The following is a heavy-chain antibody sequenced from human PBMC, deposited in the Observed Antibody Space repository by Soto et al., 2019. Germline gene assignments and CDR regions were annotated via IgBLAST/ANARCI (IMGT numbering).Heavy chain of an antibody. CDR2: ISYDGSNK. CDR1: GFTFSSYG. J-gene: IGHJ5*02. V-gene: IGHV3-30*18. CDR3: AKDNGGNFEDWLDP. Sequence: QVQLVESGGGVVQPGRSLRLSCAASGFTFSSYGIHWVRQAPGKGLEWVAVISYDGSNKYYADSVKGRFTISRDNSKNTLYLQMNSLRAEDTAVYYCAKDNGGNFEDWLDPWGQGTLVTVSS. D-gene: IGHD2-21*02.